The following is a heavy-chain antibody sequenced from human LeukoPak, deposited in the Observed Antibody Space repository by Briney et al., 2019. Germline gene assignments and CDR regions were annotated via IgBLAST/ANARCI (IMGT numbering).Heavy chain of an antibody. Sequence: ASVKVSCKASGYTFTSYGISWVRQAPAQGLEWMGWISAYNGKTNYAQKLQGRVTMTTDTSTSTAYMELRSPRSDDTAVYYCARDGDDVDTAGYFDYWGQGTLVTVSS. V-gene: IGHV1-18*01. CDR1: GYTFTSYG. D-gene: IGHD5-18*01. CDR2: ISAYNGKT. J-gene: IGHJ4*02. CDR3: ARDGDDVDTAGYFDY.